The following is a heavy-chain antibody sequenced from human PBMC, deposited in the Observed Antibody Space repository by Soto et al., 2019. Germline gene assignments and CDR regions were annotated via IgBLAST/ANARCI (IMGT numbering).Heavy chain of an antibody. CDR3: ARDRGGFDY. CDR1: GFTFSSYS. D-gene: IGHD3-10*01. CDR2: ISSSSSTI. Sequence: EVQLVESGGGLVQPGGSLRLSCAASGFTFSSYSRNWVRQAPGKGLEWVSYISSSSSTIYYADSVKGRFTISRDNAKHSLYLQMNSLRAEDTAVYYCARDRGGFDYWGQGTLVTVSS. J-gene: IGHJ4*02. V-gene: IGHV3-48*01.